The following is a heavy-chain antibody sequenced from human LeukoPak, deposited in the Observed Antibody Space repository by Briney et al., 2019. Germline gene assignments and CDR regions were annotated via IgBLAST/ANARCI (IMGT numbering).Heavy chain of an antibody. Sequence: SETLSLTCTVSGGSISSSSYYWGWIRQPPGKGLEWIGSIYYSGSTYYNPSLKSRVTISVDTSKNQFSLKLSSVTAADTAVYYCARDGVYVPYYYYGMDVWGQGTTVTVSS. D-gene: IGHD5/OR15-5a*01. CDR3: ARDGVYVPYYYYGMDV. J-gene: IGHJ6*02. V-gene: IGHV4-39*07. CDR2: IYYSGST. CDR1: GGSISSSSYY.